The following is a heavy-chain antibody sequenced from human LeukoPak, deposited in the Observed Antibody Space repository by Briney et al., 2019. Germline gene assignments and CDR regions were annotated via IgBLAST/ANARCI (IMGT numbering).Heavy chain of an antibody. Sequence: SETLSLTCTVSGGSISSSSYYWGWIRQPPGKGLEWIGSIYYSGSTYYNPSLKSRVTISVDTSKSQFSLKLSSVTAADTAVYYCASPGRGIAGRPDVGDALDIWGQGTMVTVSS. CDR2: IYYSGST. J-gene: IGHJ3*02. CDR3: ASPGRGIAGRPDVGDALDI. CDR1: GGSISSSSYY. V-gene: IGHV4-39*01. D-gene: IGHD6-13*01.